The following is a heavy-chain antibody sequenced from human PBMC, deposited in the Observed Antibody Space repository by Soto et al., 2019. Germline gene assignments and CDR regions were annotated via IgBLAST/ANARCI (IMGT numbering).Heavy chain of an antibody. CDR1: GFTFSSYG. J-gene: IGHJ6*02. CDR3: ASVGVAVVRAIWYYYYYMDV. V-gene: IGHV3-33*01. D-gene: IGHD1-26*01. Sequence: GGSLTLSCAASGFTFSSYGMHWVRQAPGKGLEWVAVIWYDGSNKYYADSVKGRFTISRDNSKNTLYLQMNSLRAEDTAVYYCASVGVAVVRAIWYYYYYMDVWGQGTTVTVSS. CDR2: IWYDGSNK.